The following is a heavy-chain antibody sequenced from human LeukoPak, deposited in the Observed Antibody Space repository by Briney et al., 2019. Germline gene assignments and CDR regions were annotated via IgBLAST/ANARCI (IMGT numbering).Heavy chain of an antibody. V-gene: IGHV4-31*03. CDR2: IYYSGST. Sequence: SETLSLTCTVSGGSISSGGYYWSWIRQHPGKGLEWIGYIYYSGSTYYNPSLKSRVTISVDTSKNQFSLELSSVTAADTAVYYCARGAVEMATIVWFDPWGQGTLVTVSS. CDR3: ARGAVEMATIVWFDP. D-gene: IGHD5-24*01. J-gene: IGHJ5*02. CDR1: GGSISSGGYY.